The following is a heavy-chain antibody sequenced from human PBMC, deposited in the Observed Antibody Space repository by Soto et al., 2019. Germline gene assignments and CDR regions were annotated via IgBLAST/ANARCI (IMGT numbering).Heavy chain of an antibody. CDR2: IYWDDDK. J-gene: IGHJ6*02. D-gene: IGHD2-21*02. CDR1: GFSLSTTGVG. Sequence: QITLKESGPTLVKPTQTLTLTCSFSGFSLSTTGVGVGWIRQPPGKALEWLALIYWDDDKRYNPSLNSRLTITKDTSKNQVVLAMTNMDPVDTATYYCVQSRCGGDCLQSDSSHSYYGLDVWGQGTTVTVSS. CDR3: VQSRCGGDCLQSDSSHSYYGLDV. V-gene: IGHV2-5*02.